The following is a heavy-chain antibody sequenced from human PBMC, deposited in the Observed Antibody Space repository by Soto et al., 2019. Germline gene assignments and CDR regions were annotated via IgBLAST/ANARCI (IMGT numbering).Heavy chain of an antibody. D-gene: IGHD2-21*02. Sequence: SVKVSCKASGGTFSSYAISWVRQAPGQGLEWMGGIIPIFGTANYAQKFQGRVTITADESTSTAYMELSSLRSEDTAVYYCARSPPYCGGDCYQLAYFDYRGQGALVTVSS. CDR1: GGTFSSYA. CDR3: ARSPPYCGGDCYQLAYFDY. J-gene: IGHJ4*02. V-gene: IGHV1-69*13. CDR2: IIPIFGTA.